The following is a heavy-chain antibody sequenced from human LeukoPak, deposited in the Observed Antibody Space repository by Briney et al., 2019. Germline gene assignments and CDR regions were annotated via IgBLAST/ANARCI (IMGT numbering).Heavy chain of an antibody. J-gene: IGHJ6*03. CDR3: TRAEQRDYDILTGYYMYYYYYYMDV. D-gene: IGHD3-9*01. CDR1: GFPFCDYA. V-gene: IGHV3-49*04. CDR2: LRSKAYGGTT. Sequence: GALRLSFTASGFPFCDYAMSWVRPAPGKGLGGVGFLRSKAYGGTTKYAASVKGRFTISRDDSKSIAYLQMNSLKTEDTAVYYCTRAEQRDYDILTGYYMYYYYYYMDVWGKGTTVTISS.